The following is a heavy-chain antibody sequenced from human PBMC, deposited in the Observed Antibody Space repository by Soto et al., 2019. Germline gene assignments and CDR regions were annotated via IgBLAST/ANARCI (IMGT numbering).Heavy chain of an antibody. D-gene: IGHD5-18*01. J-gene: IGHJ4*02. CDR3: ARQGVRARYSYGLSY. Sequence: EVQLMQSGAEVKKPGESLKISCKGSGYSFTSYWIGWVRQMPGKGLEWMGIIYPGDSDTRYSPSFQGQVTISADKSISTAYLQWSSLKASDTAMYYCARQGVRARYSYGLSYWGQGTLVTVSS. CDR2: IYPGDSDT. V-gene: IGHV5-51*01. CDR1: GYSFTSYW.